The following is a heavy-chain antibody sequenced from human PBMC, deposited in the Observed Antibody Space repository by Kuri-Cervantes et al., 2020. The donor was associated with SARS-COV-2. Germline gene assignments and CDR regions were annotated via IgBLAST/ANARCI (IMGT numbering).Heavy chain of an antibody. J-gene: IGHJ4*02. CDR3: ARDHTRSGDGDYSLG. CDR1: GYTFTSYG. V-gene: IGHV1-18*01. D-gene: IGHD4-17*01. Sequence: ASVKVSCKASGYTFTSYGISWVRQAPGQGLEWMGWISAYNGNTNYAQKLRGRVTMTTDTSTSTAYMELRSLRSDDTAVYYCARDHTRSGDGDYSLGWGQGTLVTVSS. CDR2: ISAYNGNT.